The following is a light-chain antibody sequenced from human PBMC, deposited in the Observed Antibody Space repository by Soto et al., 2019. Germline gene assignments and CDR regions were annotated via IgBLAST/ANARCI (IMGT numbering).Light chain of an antibody. J-gene: IGKJ5*01. V-gene: IGKV3-20*01. CDR2: GAS. CDR1: QSVSSRY. Sequence: EIVLTQSPGTLSLSPGERATLSCRASQSVSSRYLAWYQQKPGQAPRLLIYGASSRATGIPNRFSGSGSGTDFPHTISRLEPEDFAGYYCQQYGTSPPMTFGQGTRLEI. CDR3: QQYGTSPPMT.